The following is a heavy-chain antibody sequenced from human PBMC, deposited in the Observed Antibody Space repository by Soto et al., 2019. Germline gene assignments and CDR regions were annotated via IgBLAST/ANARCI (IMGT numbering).Heavy chain of an antibody. J-gene: IGHJ4*02. V-gene: IGHV1-18*01. CDR2: ISAYNGNT. CDR3: ARAPLNYDILTGLDY. Sequence: ASVKVSCKASGYTFTSYGISRVRQAPGQGLEWMGWISAYNGNTNYAQKLQGRVTMTTDTSTSTAYMELRSLRSDDTAVYYCARAPLNYDILTGLDYWGQGTLVTVS. D-gene: IGHD3-9*01. CDR1: GYTFTSYG.